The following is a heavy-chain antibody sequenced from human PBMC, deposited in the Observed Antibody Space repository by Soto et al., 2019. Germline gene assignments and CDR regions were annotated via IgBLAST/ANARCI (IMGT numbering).Heavy chain of an antibody. D-gene: IGHD3-10*01. V-gene: IGHV6-1*01. CDR2: TYYRSRFFS. CDR3: VRDRYSRSGWFAP. Sequence: SQTLSLTCVISGDSVSSYSAAWNWIRQSPSGGLEWLGRTYYRSRFFSDYAESVKSRIIINPDTSKNQFSLQLKSVTPEDTAVYYCVRDRYSRSGWFAPCGQGSPVTVSS. CDR1: GDSVSSYSAA. J-gene: IGHJ5*02.